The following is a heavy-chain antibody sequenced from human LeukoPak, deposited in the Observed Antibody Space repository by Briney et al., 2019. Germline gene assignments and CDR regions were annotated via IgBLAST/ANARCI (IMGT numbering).Heavy chain of an antibody. Sequence: GGSLRLSCAASGFIFNTYAMHWVRQAPGKGLEWVALISYDESDKYYADSVRGRFTISRDNSKNTLYLQVNSLRPEDTAVYYCAKPYYYGSGSSHFDYWGQGTQVTVSS. CDR2: ISYDESDK. D-gene: IGHD3-10*01. J-gene: IGHJ4*02. CDR1: GFIFNTYA. CDR3: AKPYYYGSGSSHFDY. V-gene: IGHV3-30*18.